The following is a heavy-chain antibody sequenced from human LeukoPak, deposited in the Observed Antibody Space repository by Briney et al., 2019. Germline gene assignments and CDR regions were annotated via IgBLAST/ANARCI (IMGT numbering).Heavy chain of an antibody. J-gene: IGHJ3*02. Sequence: SETLSLTCTVSGGSISSYYWSWIRQPPGKGLEWIGYIYYSGSTNYNPSLKSRVTISVDTTKNQFSLKLSSVTAADTAVYYCARHDEYYYDSSGYYPFGAFDIWGQGTMVTVSS. CDR3: ARHDEYYYDSSGYYPFGAFDI. CDR2: IYYSGST. V-gene: IGHV4-59*08. CDR1: GGSISSYY. D-gene: IGHD3-22*01.